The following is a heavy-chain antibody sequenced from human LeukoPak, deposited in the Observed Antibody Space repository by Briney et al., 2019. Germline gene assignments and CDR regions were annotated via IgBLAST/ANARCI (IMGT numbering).Heavy chain of an antibody. CDR1: GGSISSYY. CDR2: IYYSGST. V-gene: IGHV4-59*08. J-gene: IGHJ5*02. D-gene: IGHD7-27*01. Sequence: SETLSLTCTVSGGSISSYYWSWIRQPPGKGLEWIGYIYYSGSTNYNPSLKSRVTISVDTSKNQFSLKLSSVTAADTAVYYCARQPLGIPSWFDPWGQGTLVTVSS. CDR3: ARQPLGIPSWFDP.